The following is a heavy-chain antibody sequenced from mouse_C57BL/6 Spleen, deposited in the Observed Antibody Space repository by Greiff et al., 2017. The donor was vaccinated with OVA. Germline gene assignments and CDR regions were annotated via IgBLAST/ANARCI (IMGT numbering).Heavy chain of an antibody. Sequence: QVQLQQSGAELVRPGASVTLSCKASGYTFTDYEMHWVQQTPVHGLAWIGAIDPETGGTAYNQKFKGKAILTADKSSSTAYMELRSLTSEDSAVYYCTIPPYYGSSYRYFDVWGTGTTVTVSS. CDR1: GYTFTDYE. J-gene: IGHJ1*03. V-gene: IGHV1-15*01. D-gene: IGHD1-1*01. CDR3: TIPPYYGSSYRYFDV. CDR2: IDPETGGT.